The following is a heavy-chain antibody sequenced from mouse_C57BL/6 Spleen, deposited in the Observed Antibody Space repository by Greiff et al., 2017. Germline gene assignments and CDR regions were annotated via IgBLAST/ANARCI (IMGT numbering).Heavy chain of an antibody. CDR1: GYTFTSYW. V-gene: IGHV1-50*01. J-gene: IGHJ3*01. D-gene: IGHD1-1*01. Sequence: VQLQQPGAELVKPGASVKLSCKASGYTFTSYWMQWVKQRPGQGLEWIGEIDPSDSYTNYNQKFKGKATLTVDTSSSTAYMQLSSLTSEGSAVYDCARSEGYYYGSSPAWFAYWGQGTLVTVSA. CDR2: IDPSDSYT. CDR3: ARSEGYYYGSSPAWFAY.